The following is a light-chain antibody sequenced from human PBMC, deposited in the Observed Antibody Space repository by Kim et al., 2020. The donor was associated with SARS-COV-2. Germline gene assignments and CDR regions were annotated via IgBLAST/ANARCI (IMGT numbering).Light chain of an antibody. CDR2: GAS. CDR3: QNYGGSPIFT. V-gene: IGKV3-20*01. Sequence: LSPAQKSTPFCSASQSVSNLAWYQQKPGQGPRLLIFGASTRATCIPDRFSGSGSGTDFTLTVDRLEPEDFAVYYCQNYGGSPIFTFGPGTKVDIK. CDR1: QSVSN. J-gene: IGKJ3*01.